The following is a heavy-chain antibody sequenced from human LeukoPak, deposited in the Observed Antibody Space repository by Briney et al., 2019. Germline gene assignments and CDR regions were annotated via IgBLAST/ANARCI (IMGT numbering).Heavy chain of an antibody. CDR2: IYHSGTT. CDR1: GGSISSGGYY. D-gene: IGHD2-2*01. J-gene: IGHJ5*02. V-gene: IGHV4-30-2*01. CDR3: ARDIVVVPAAIGDVGWFDP. Sequence: SETLSLTCTVSGGSISSGGYYWSWIRQPPGKGLEWIGYIYHSGTTYYSPSLKSRVTISVDRSKNQFSLRLSSVTAADTAVYYCARDIVVVPAAIGDVGWFDPWGQGTLVTVSS.